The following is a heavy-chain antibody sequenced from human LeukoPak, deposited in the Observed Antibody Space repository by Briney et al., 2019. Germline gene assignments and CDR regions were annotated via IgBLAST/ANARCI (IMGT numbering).Heavy chain of an antibody. J-gene: IGHJ4*02. CDR3: ARVTSRLGVCDY. Sequence: SETLSLTCTVSGGSISSSSYYWGWIRQPPGKGLEWIGNIYHSGNTYYKPSLKSRVTISVDTSKNQFSLKLSSVTAADTAVYYCARVTSRLGVCDYWGQGTLVTVSS. CDR2: IYHSGNT. V-gene: IGHV4-39*07. D-gene: IGHD2-8*01. CDR1: GGSISSSSYY.